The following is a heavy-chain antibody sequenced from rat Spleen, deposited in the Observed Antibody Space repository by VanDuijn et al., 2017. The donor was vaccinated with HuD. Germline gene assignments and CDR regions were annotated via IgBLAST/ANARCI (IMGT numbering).Heavy chain of an antibody. J-gene: IGHJ2*01. CDR1: GFTFSDYW. V-gene: IGHV5-31*01. D-gene: IGHD1-9*01. CDR2: ITNTGGST. CDR3: AKGYGYKFDY. Sequence: EVQLVESGGGLVQPGRSLKLSCVASGFTFSDYWMTWIRQAPGKGLEWVASITNTGGSTNYPDSVKGRFTISRDNAKSTLYLQMNSLRSEDTATYYCAKGYGYKFDYWGQGVMVTVSS.